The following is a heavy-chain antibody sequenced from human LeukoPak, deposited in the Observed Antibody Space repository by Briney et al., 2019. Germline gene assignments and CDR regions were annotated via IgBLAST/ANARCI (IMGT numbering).Heavy chain of an antibody. D-gene: IGHD1-26*01. CDR3: ARTPSEFGGSYYFDY. J-gene: IGHJ4*02. Sequence: GESLQISCKGSGYSFTSYWIGWVRQMPGKGLEWMGIIYPGDSDTRYSPSFQGQVTISADKSISTAYLQWSSLKASDTAMYYCARTPSEFGGSYYFDYWGQGTLVTVSS. CDR1: GYSFTSYW. V-gene: IGHV5-51*01. CDR2: IYPGDSDT.